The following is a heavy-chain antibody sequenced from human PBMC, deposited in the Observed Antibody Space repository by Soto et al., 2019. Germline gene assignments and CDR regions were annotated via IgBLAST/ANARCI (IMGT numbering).Heavy chain of an antibody. CDR3: AKGDYYDSHFDY. Sequence: TGGSLRLSCAASGFTVISNYVNWVRQAPGKGLEWVSVIYSGGAAHYADSVKGRFTISRDSSKSTVYLQMNSLTAEDTAVYFCAKGDYYDSHFDYWGQGTPVTVSS. J-gene: IGHJ4*02. D-gene: IGHD3-22*01. CDR1: GFTVISNY. CDR2: IYSGGAA. V-gene: IGHV3-53*01.